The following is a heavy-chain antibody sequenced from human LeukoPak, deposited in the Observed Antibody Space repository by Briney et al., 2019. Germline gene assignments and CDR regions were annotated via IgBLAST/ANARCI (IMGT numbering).Heavy chain of an antibody. Sequence: RASVKVSCKASGYTFTGYYLHWVRQAPGQGLEWMGWMNPNSGGTNYAQKFQGRVTMTRDTSISTAYMGLSRLTSDDTAVYYCARDSCSGGTCYSGWFDPWGQGTLVTVSS. V-gene: IGHV1-2*02. CDR2: MNPNSGGT. CDR1: GYTFTGYY. D-gene: IGHD2-15*01. J-gene: IGHJ5*02. CDR3: ARDSCSGGTCYSGWFDP.